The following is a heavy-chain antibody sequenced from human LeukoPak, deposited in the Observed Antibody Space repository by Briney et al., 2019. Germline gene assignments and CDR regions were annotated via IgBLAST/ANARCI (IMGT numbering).Heavy chain of an antibody. J-gene: IGHJ6*03. Sequence: ASVKVSCKASGGTFSSYAISWVRQAPGQGLEWVGGIIPIFGTANYAQKFQGRVTITTDESTSTAYMELSSLRSEDTAVYYCARDGRLGYYYYYMDVWGKGTTVTVSS. CDR1: GGTFSSYA. CDR3: ARDGRLGYYYYYMDV. D-gene: IGHD2-15*01. V-gene: IGHV1-69*05. CDR2: IIPIFGTA.